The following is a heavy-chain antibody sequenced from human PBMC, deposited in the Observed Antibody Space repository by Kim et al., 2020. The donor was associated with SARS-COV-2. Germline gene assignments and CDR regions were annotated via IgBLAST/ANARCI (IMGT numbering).Heavy chain of an antibody. V-gene: IGHV3-21*01. D-gene: IGHD6-19*01. J-gene: IGHJ6*03. CDR3: ARDFAAGRAYYYYMDV. Sequence: SVKGRLTIAGENAKNSLYLQMNSLRAEDTAVYYCARDFAAGRAYYYYMDVWGKGTTVTVSS.